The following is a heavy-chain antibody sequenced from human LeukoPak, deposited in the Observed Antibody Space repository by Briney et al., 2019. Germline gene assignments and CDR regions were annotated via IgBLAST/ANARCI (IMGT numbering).Heavy chain of an antibody. J-gene: IGHJ6*04. V-gene: IGHV4-38-2*01. CDR3: ASYYASGVSAYDYFGMDV. D-gene: IGHD3-10*01. CDR2: MYHNRGT. Sequence: LETLSLTCAVSGYSISSGYYWGWIRQPPGKGLEWIGSMYHNRGTYYNPSLKSRVTISMDTSKNQFSLRLSSVTAADTAVYYCASYYASGVSAYDYFGMDVWGKGTTVTVSS. CDR1: GYSISSGYY.